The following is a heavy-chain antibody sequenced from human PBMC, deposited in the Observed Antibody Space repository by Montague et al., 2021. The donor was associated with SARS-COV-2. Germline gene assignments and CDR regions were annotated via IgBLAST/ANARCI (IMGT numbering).Heavy chain of an antibody. CDR3: ARDYGDYSYYYGLDV. J-gene: IGHJ6*02. Sequence: SETLSLTCTVSGGSISSGTYYWGWVRQPPGKGLEWIGRIYSSGSTNYNPSLKSRVTMSVDTSKNQFSLKVSSVTAADTAVYYCARDYGDYSYYYGLDVWGQGTTVTVSS. CDR2: IYSSGST. V-gene: IGHV4-39*07. CDR1: GGSISSGTYY. D-gene: IGHD4-17*01.